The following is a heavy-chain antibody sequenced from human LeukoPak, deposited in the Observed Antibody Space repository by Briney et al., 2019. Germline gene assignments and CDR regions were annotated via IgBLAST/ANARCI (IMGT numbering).Heavy chain of an antibody. V-gene: IGHV3-23*01. D-gene: IGHD2-2*01. CDR2: ISGSGGST. CDR3: AKEVDCSSTSCHRGYIVGATVSDY. Sequence: GGSLRLSCAASGFTFSSYAMGWVRQAPGKGLEWVSAISGSGGSTYYADSVKGRFTISRDNSKNTLYLQMNSLRAEDTAVYYCAKEVDCSSTSCHRGYIVGATVSDYWGQGTLVTVSS. J-gene: IGHJ4*02. CDR1: GFTFSSYA.